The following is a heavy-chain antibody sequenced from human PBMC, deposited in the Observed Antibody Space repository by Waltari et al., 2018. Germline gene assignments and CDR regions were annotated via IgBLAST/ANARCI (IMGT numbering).Heavy chain of an antibody. J-gene: IGHJ4*02. Sequence: QLQLQESGPGLVKPSETLSLTCTVSGGSISSSSYYWGWVRQPPGRGLEWIGSVYYSGHTYYNPSLKSRLTISIDTSKNQFSLKLSSVTAADTAVYYCARHSSPGSYYSPFGCWGQGTLVTVSS. CDR3: ARHSSPGSYYSPFGC. CDR1: GGSISSSSYY. V-gene: IGHV4-39*01. CDR2: VYYSGHT. D-gene: IGHD3-10*01.